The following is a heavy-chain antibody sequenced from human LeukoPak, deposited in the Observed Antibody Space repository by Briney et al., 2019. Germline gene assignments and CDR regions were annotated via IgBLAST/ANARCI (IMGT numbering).Heavy chain of an antibody. CDR2: IYYSGST. CDR1: GGSISSSSYY. V-gene: IGHV4-39*01. J-gene: IGHJ4*02. Sequence: KTSETLSLTCTVSGGSISSSSYYWGWIRQPPGKGLEWIGSIYYSGSTYYNPSLKSRVTISVDTSKNQFSLKLSSVTAADTAVYYCVLVIPGFDYWGQGTLVTVSS. D-gene: IGHD3-22*01. CDR3: VLVIPGFDY.